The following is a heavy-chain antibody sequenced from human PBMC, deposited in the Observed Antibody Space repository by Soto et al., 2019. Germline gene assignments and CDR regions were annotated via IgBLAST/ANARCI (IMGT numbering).Heavy chain of an antibody. V-gene: IGHV4-59*03. Sequence: WTWVRQPPGKGLEWIGYVYHSGSTNYNPSLKSRVTLSVSTSKNQFSLRLTSVTAADTAVYYCATGYDWFDPWGQGALVTVSS. CDR3: ATGYDWFDP. J-gene: IGHJ5*02. D-gene: IGHD7-27*01. CDR2: VYHSGST.